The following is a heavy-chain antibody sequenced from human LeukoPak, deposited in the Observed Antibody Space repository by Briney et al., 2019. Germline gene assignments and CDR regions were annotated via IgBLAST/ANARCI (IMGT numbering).Heavy chain of an antibody. CDR2: VYYSGST. CDR1: GGSISSYY. V-gene: IGHV4-59*01. J-gene: IGHJ4*02. CDR3: ARGPGSGTYWAFDY. D-gene: IGHD1-26*01. Sequence: PSETLSLTCTVSGGSISSYYWSWIRQPPGKGLEWIGYVYYSGSTSYNPSLKSRVTISVDTSKNQFSLKLSSVTAADAAVYYGARGPGSGTYWAFDYWGQGTLVTVSS.